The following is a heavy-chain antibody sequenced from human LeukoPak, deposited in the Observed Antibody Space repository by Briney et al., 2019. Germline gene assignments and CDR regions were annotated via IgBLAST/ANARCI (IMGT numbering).Heavy chain of an antibody. J-gene: IGHJ4*02. CDR2: INPNSGGT. Sequence: ASVKVSCKASGYPFAGYYVRWVRQAPGQGLEWMGWINPNSGGTNYPQKFLGRVTMTRDTSTSTAYMELSRLRSDDTAVYFCAREEMSSNCPDYWGQGTLVTVSS. CDR3: AREEMSSNCPDY. CDR1: GYPFAGYY. V-gene: IGHV1-2*02. D-gene: IGHD6-13*01.